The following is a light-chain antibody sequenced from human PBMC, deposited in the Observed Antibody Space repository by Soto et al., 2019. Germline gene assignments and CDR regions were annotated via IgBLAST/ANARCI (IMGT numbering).Light chain of an antibody. V-gene: IGLV2-8*01. CDR3: QSYAGSNNYV. J-gene: IGLJ1*01. CDR1: SSDVGGYNH. Sequence: QSALTQPPSASGSPGQSVTISCTGTSSDVGGYNHVSWYQQYPGKAPKLMISEVNKRPSGVPDRSSGSKSGNTASLTVSGLQAEDEADYYCQSYAGSNNYVFGTGTKVTVL. CDR2: EVN.